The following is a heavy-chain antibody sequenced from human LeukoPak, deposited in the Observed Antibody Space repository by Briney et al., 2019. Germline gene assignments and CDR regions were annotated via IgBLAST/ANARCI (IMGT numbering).Heavy chain of an antibody. CDR2: INHSGGT. Sequence: SETLSLTCAVYGGSFSGYYWSWIRQPPGKGLEWIGEINHSGGTNDNPSLKSRVTISVDTSKNQFSLKLSSVTAADTAVYYCARLRGDYYMDVWGKGTTVTVSS. CDR3: ARLRGDYYMDV. V-gene: IGHV4-34*01. D-gene: IGHD3-10*01. J-gene: IGHJ6*03. CDR1: GGSFSGYY.